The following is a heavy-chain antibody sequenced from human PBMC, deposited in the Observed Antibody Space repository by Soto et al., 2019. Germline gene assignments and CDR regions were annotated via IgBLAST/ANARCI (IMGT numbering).Heavy chain of an antibody. CDR2: IIPIIGPA. V-gene: IGHV1-69*01. J-gene: IGHJ5*02. CDR1: GGTFTYYG. D-gene: IGHD6-13*01. Sequence: QVQLVQSGAEVKRPGSSVKLSCKASGGTFTYYGISWVRQAPGQGLEWMGGIIPIIGPATYAQKFQGRVTITADQSTSTAYMELSSLGSEDTALYYRTRDLVTTIAGHPRRETSGGLDPGGKGNLVTVTS. CDR3: TRDLVTTIAGHPRRETSGGLDP.